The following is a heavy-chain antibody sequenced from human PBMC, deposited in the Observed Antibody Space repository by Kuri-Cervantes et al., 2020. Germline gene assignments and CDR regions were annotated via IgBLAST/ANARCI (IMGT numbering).Heavy chain of an antibody. CDR3: TRDLIRARRLGYCSSASCYVRMEAGPLSR. V-gene: IGHV3-9*01. CDR1: GFTFADYT. CDR2: ISWNSGSI. J-gene: IGHJ4*02. Sequence: LTGAASGFTFADYTIHCVRQAPGKGLEWVSGISWNSGSIGYADSVKGRFTSSRDNAKNSLYLQMNSLRAVDTAVYYSTRDLIRARRLGYCSSASCYVRMEAGPLSRWGQGTLVTVSS. D-gene: IGHD2-2*01.